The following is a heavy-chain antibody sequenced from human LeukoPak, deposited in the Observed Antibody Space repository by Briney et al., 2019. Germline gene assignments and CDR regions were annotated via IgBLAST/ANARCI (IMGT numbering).Heavy chain of an antibody. CDR1: GYTFTSYA. V-gene: IGHV7-4-1*02. J-gene: IGHJ6*02. CDR3: ARDNCGGDCYGYYYYGMDV. CDR2: INTNTGNP. D-gene: IGHD2-21*02. Sequence: ASVTVSCKASGYTFTSYAMNWVRQAPGQGLEWMGWINTNTGNPTYAQGLTGRFVFSLDTSVSTAYLQISSLKAEDTAVYYCARDNCGGDCYGYYYYGMDVWGQGTTVTVSS.